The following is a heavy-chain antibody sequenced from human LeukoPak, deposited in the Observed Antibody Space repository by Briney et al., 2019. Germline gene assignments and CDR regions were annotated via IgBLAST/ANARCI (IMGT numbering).Heavy chain of an antibody. CDR1: GYTFTSYY. V-gene: IGHV1-46*01. J-gene: IGHJ6*04. Sequence: ASVKVSCKASGYTFTSYYMHWVRQAPGQGLEWMGIINPSGGSTSYAQKFQGRVTMTRDTSTSTVYMELSSLRSEDTAVYYCARIGGITMVRGVQGDYYGMDVWGEGTTVTVSS. D-gene: IGHD3-10*01. CDR2: INPSGGST. CDR3: ARIGGITMVRGVQGDYYGMDV.